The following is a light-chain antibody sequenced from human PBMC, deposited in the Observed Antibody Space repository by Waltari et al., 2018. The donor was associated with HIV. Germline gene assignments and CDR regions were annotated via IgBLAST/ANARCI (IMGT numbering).Light chain of an antibody. Sequence: QSALTQPRAVSGSPGKSVTISCTGTSSDVGGYNYVSWYQQHPGKAPKLVIYDVSKRPSGVPDRFSGSKSANTASLTISGLQAEDEADYYCCSYAGSYTYVFGTGTKVTVL. CDR1: SSDVGGYNY. V-gene: IGLV2-11*01. CDR2: DVS. CDR3: CSYAGSYTYV. J-gene: IGLJ1*01.